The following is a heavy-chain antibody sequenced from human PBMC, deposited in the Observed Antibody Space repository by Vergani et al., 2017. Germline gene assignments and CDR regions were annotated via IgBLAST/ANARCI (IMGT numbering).Heavy chain of an antibody. V-gene: IGHV4-30-4*01. Sequence: QVQLQESGPGLVKPSQTLSLTCTVSGGSTRSGDYYWSWIRQPPGKGLEWIGYIYHSGSTYYNPSLKSRVTISVDRSKNQFSRKLSSVTAADTAVYYCARARSSSFDYWGQGTLVTVSS. CDR3: ARARSSSFDY. J-gene: IGHJ4*02. CDR1: GGSTRSGDYY. CDR2: IYHSGST.